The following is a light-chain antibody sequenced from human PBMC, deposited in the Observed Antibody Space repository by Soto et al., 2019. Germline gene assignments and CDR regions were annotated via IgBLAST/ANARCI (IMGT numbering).Light chain of an antibody. V-gene: IGLV2-14*01. J-gene: IGLJ1*01. Sequence: QSALTQPASVSGSPGQSITISCTGTSSDVGGYNYVSWYQQHPGKAPKLMIYDVSNRPSGVSNRFSGSKSGNTASLTISVLQAEDEADYYCSSYTSSSTLLFGTGTKLTVL. CDR3: SSYTSSSTLL. CDR2: DVS. CDR1: SSDVGGYNY.